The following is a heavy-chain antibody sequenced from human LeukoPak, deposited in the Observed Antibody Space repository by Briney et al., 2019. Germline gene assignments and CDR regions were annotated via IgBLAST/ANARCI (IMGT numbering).Heavy chain of an antibody. J-gene: IGHJ4*02. Sequence: PGGSLRLSCVASGFTFSIYSMHWVRQAPGKGLEWVAVISYDGGSKHYADSVKGRFTISRDSSENTVYLQMNSLRAEDTAVYYCPSTWAPRPYYFDYWGQGTLVTVSS. D-gene: IGHD1-26*01. CDR1: GFTFSIYS. V-gene: IGHV3-30*04. CDR3: PSTWAPRPYYFDY. CDR2: ISYDGGSK.